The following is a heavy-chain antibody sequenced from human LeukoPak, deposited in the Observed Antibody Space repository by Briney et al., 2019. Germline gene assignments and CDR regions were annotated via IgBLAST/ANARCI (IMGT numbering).Heavy chain of an antibody. CDR1: GFTVTSNG. Sequence: GGPLRLSCEASGFTVTSNGMQWVPQATGKGQEDVSSISSNGVDTYYANSVKCRFIFSRDTSKNTVHVQVRILRPYDMAVYYCARWTNSYFVLWGRGTLVTVSS. V-gene: IGHV3-64*01. CDR2: ISSNGVDT. D-gene: IGHD3/OR15-3a*01. J-gene: IGHJ2*01. CDR3: ARWTNSYFVL.